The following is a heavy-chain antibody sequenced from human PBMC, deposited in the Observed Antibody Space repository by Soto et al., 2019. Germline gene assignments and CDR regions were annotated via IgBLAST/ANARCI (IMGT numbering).Heavy chain of an antibody. J-gene: IGHJ4*02. CDR3: ARVGATTWY. Sequence: GGSLRLSCAASGFTFSSYWMHWVRQAPGKGLVWVSRVNSDGSITNYADAVKGRFTISRDNAKNTLYPQMDGLRAEDTAVYYCARVGATTWYWGQGTLVTVSS. D-gene: IGHD1-26*01. CDR1: GFTFSSYW. CDR2: VNSDGSIT. V-gene: IGHV3-74*01.